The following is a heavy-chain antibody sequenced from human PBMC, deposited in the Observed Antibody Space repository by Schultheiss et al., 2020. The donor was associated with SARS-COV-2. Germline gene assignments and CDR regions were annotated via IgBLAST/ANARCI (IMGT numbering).Heavy chain of an antibody. D-gene: IGHD6-6*01. Sequence: SQTLSLTCTVSGGSISSYYWSWIRQPPGKGLEWIGYIYYSGSTNYNPSLKSRVTISVDTSKNQFSLKLSSVTAADTAVYYCARAPLVLSIAARPGGFDYWGQGTLVTVSS. V-gene: IGHV4-59*01. CDR1: GGSISSYY. J-gene: IGHJ4*02. CDR2: IYYSGST. CDR3: ARAPLVLSIAARPGGFDY.